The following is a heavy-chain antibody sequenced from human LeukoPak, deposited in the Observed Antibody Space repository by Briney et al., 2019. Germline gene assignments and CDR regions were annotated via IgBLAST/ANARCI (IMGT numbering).Heavy chain of an antibody. V-gene: IGHV4-59*08. CDR1: GGSISSYY. J-gene: IGHJ4*02. CDR2: IYCSGST. Sequence: SETLSLTCTVSGGSISSYYWSWIRQPPGKGLEWVGYIYCSGSTNYNPSLKSRVTISVDTSKNQFSLKLSSVTAADTAVYYCARLTPGIAAAADYWGQGTLVTVSS. CDR3: ARLTPGIAAAADY. D-gene: IGHD6-13*01.